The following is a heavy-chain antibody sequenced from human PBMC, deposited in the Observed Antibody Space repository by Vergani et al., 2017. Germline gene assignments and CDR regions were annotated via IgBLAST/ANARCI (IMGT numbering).Heavy chain of an antibody. D-gene: IGHD3-22*01. J-gene: IGHJ6*02. CDR3: TETYYXDSSGYRLPYSMDV. CDR2: IKSKTDGGTT. V-gene: IGHV3-15*01. CDR1: GFTFSNAW. Sequence: EVQLLESGGGLVKPGGSLRLSCAASGFTFSNAWMSWVRQAPGKGLEWVGRIKSKTDGGTTDYAAPVKGRFTISRDDSKNTLYLQMNSLKTEDTAVYYCTETYYXDSSGYRLPYSMDVWGQGTTVTVSS.